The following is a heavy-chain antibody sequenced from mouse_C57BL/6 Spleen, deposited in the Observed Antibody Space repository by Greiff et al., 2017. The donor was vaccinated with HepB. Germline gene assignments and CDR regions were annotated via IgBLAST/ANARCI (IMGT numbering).Heavy chain of an antibody. CDR1: GYTFTSYW. V-gene: IGHV1-7*01. D-gene: IGHD1-1*01. Sequence: VQLQQSGAELAKPGASVKLSCKASGYTFTSYWMHWVKQRPGQGLEWIGYINPSSGYTKYNQKFKDKATLTADKSSSTAYMQLSSLTYEEAAVYYCDREDTVEATAYSLDYWGQGTTLTVAS. J-gene: IGHJ2*01. CDR3: DREDTVEATAYSLDY. CDR2: INPSSGYT.